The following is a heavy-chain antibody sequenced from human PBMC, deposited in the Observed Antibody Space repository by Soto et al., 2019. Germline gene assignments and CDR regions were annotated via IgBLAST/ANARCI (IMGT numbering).Heavy chain of an antibody. CDR1: GYTFTRYG. D-gene: IGHD2-8*01. V-gene: IGHV1-18*01. J-gene: IGHJ6*02. Sequence: VASVKVSCKASGYTFTRYGTSWVRQAPGQGLEWMGWISGYNGDTNYAQKFQGRVTMTIDTSTLTTYMELRSLTSDDTAVYYCAKNGQPPYYYYGMDVWG. CDR3: AKNGQPPYYYYGMDV. CDR2: ISGYNGDT.